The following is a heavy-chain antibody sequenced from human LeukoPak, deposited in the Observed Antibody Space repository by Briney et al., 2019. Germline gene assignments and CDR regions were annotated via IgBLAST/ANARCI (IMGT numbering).Heavy chain of an antibody. V-gene: IGHV4-39*02. CDR2: IYYSGST. CDR3: ARDIVVVVAATPTVTTAA. CDR1: GGSISSSSYY. Sequence: PLESLSLTCTVSGGSISSSSYYWGWIRQPPGKGLEWIGSIYYSGSTYYNPSLKSRVTISVVTSKNQFSLKLSSVTAADTAVYYCARDIVVVVAATPTVTTAAWGQGTLVTVSS. D-gene: IGHD2-15*01. J-gene: IGHJ5*02.